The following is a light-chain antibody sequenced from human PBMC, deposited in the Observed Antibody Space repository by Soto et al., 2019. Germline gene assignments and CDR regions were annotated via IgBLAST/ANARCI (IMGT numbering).Light chain of an antibody. CDR3: QSYDSSRGVV. V-gene: IGLV1-40*01. CDR1: SSNIGAGYD. CDR2: GNS. Sequence: QSALTQPPSVSGAPGQRVTISCTGSSSNIGAGYDVHWYQQLPGTAPKLLIYGNSNRPSGVPDRFSGSKSGTSASLAITGLQAEDEADYYCQSYDSSRGVVFGGGTKLTVL. J-gene: IGLJ2*01.